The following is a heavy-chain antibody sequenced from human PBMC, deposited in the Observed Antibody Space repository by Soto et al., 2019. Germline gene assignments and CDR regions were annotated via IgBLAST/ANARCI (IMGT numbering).Heavy chain of an antibody. Sequence: GRPLRLSCAASGGTVSNSWLSWVRQAPGKGLEWVALIKSKTDGGTTDHAAPVKGRFTISRDDSQNTLYLQMNSLKTEDTAVYYCTNEYHGSLDYWGQGTLVTVSS. CDR2: IKSKTDGGTT. CDR1: GGTVSNSW. D-gene: IGHD1-26*01. J-gene: IGHJ4*02. CDR3: TNEYHGSLDY. V-gene: IGHV3-15*01.